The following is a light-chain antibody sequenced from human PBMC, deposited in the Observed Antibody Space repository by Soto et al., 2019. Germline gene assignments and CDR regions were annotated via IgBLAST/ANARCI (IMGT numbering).Light chain of an antibody. V-gene: IGKV1-9*01. CDR2: PAS. J-gene: IGKJ4*01. Sequence: IQLTQSPSSLSATVGDRVTITCRASQDISRALAWYQQKPGKAPNLLISPASNLRSGVPSRFSGSGSGTDFTLTINGLQPEDFANYWCQQLYGYPLTFGGGDKVAIK. CDR3: QQLYGYPLT. CDR1: QDISRA.